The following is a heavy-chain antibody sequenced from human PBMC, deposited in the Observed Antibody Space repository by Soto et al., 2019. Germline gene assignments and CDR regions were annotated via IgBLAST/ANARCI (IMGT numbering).Heavy chain of an antibody. V-gene: IGHV3-74*01. Sequence: EVQLVESGGGLVQPGGSLRLSCAASGFTFSSYWMHWVRQAPGKGLVWVARINPDGSDTIYADSVKGRFTISRDNAKHSLYLQMSRLRADDTAVYYCARPTVTLHYWGHGTLVAVSS. CDR3: ARPTVTLHY. J-gene: IGHJ4*01. D-gene: IGHD4-17*01. CDR2: INPDGSDT. CDR1: GFTFSSYW.